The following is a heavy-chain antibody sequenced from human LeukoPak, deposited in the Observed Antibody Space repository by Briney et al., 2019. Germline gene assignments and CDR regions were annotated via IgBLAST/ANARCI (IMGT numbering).Heavy chain of an antibody. CDR3: ARDLSVGSKPDLGFDY. V-gene: IGHV3-20*04. D-gene: IGHD1-26*01. CDR2: INWNGGST. J-gene: IGHJ4*02. Sequence: GGSLRLSCAASGFPFDDYGMTWVRQAPGKGLEWVSGINWNGGSTGYADSVKGRFTISRDNAKNSLYLQMNSLRAEDTAVYYCARDLSVGSKPDLGFDYWGQGTLVTVSS. CDR1: GFPFDDYG.